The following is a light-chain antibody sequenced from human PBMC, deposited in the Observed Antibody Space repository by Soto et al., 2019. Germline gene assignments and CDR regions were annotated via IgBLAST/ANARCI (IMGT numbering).Light chain of an antibody. Sequence: EIVMTQSPATLSVSPGGRAALSCRASQSVTSNLAWYQQKPGQPPRLLIYGASTRATGIPARFSGSGSGTEFTLTISSLQSEEFAIYYCQQYNNWPPTFGQGTKVEIK. CDR2: GAS. J-gene: IGKJ1*01. CDR1: QSVTSN. V-gene: IGKV3-15*01. CDR3: QQYNNWPPT.